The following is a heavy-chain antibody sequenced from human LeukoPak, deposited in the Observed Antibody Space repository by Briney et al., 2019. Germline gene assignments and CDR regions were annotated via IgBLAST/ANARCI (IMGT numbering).Heavy chain of an antibody. D-gene: IGHD2-15*01. J-gene: IGHJ3*02. Sequence: GGSLRLSCAASGFTFSSYWMHWVRQAPGKGLVWVSRLDNDGSSTNYADSVKGRFTISRDNAKNTLYLQMNSLRAEDTAVYYCARIAWDAFDIWGQGTMVTVSS. V-gene: IGHV3-74*01. CDR3: ARIAWDAFDI. CDR1: GFTFSSYW. CDR2: LDNDGSST.